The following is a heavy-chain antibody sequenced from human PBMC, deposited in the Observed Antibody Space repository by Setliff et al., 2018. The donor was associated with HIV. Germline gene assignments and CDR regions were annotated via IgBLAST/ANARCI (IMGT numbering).Heavy chain of an antibody. D-gene: IGHD6-19*01. CDR1: GYTFTSYG. Sequence: ASVKVSCKASGYTFTSYGISWVRQAPGKGLEWMGRVDPEDGETIYAEKFQGRVTMTEDTSTDTAYMDLSSLRSEDTAVYYCATHPPYRSAWYMRSWGQGTLVTVSS. V-gene: IGHV1-69-2*01. CDR3: ATHPPYRSAWYMRS. J-gene: IGHJ5*02. CDR2: VDPEDGET.